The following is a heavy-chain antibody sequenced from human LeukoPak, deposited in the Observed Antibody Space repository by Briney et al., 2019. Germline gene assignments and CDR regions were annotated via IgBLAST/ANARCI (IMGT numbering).Heavy chain of an antibody. CDR3: ARENYYDSSGPPGTDY. CDR2: ISSSSYI. V-gene: IGHV3-21*01. D-gene: IGHD3-22*01. Sequence: GGSLRLSCAASGFTFSSYSMNWVRQAPGKGLEWVSSISSSSYIYYADSVKGRFTISRDNAKNSLYLQMNSLRAEDTAVYYCARENYYDSSGPPGTDYWGRGTLVTVSS. J-gene: IGHJ4*02. CDR1: GFTFSSYS.